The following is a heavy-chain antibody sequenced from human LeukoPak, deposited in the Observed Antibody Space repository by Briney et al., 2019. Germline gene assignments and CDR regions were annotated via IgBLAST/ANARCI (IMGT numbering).Heavy chain of an antibody. CDR2: ISGSGGST. Sequence: PGGSLRLSCAASGFTFSSFAMSWVRQAPGKGMEWVSAISGSGGSTYYADSVKGRFTISRDNSKNTLFLQMSRLRAEDTAVYYCAKDRSCSGSSCNVGSWGQGTMVTVSS. D-gene: IGHD2-2*01. J-gene: IGHJ3*01. CDR3: AKDRSCSGSSCNVGS. CDR1: GFTFSSFA. V-gene: IGHV3-23*01.